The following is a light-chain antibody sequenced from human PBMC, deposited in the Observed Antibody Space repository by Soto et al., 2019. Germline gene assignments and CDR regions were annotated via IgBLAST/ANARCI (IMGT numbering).Light chain of an antibody. J-gene: IGLJ1*01. CDR3: CSYAGTYTGV. CDR1: SSDVGRYSY. V-gene: IGLV2-11*01. CDR2: DVS. Sequence: QSALTQPRSVSGTPGQSVSISCTGTSSDVGRYSYVSWYQQHPGKAPKLMIYDVSERPSGVPDRFSGSKSGNTASLTISGLQAEYEADYYCCSYAGTYTGVFGTGTKLTVL.